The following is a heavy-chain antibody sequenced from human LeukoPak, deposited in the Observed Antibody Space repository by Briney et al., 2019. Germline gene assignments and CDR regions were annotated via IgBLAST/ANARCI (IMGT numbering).Heavy chain of an antibody. CDR2: IYTSGST. CDR3: ARAYSSGWYVFAP. J-gene: IGHJ5*02. CDR1: GGSISSGSYY. D-gene: IGHD6-19*01. Sequence: PSQTLSLTCTVSGGSISSGSYYWSWIRQPAGKGLEWIGRIYTSGSTNYNPSLKSRVTISVDTSKNQFSLKLSSVTAADTAVYYCARAYSSGWYVFAPWGQGTLVTVSS. V-gene: IGHV4-61*02.